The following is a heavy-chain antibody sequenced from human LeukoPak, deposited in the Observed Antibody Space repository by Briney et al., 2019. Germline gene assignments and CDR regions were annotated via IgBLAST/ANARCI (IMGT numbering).Heavy chain of an antibody. V-gene: IGHV4-61*01. Sequence: PSETLSLTCTVSGGSISSNSYYWGWIRQPPGKGLEWIGYIYHSGSTKYNPSLKSRVTISVDTSQNQFSLKLSSVTAADTAVYYCARDGYSGSDALWGQGTLVTVSS. CDR2: IYHSGST. J-gene: IGHJ4*02. D-gene: IGHD5-12*01. CDR1: GGSISSNSYY. CDR3: ARDGYSGSDAL.